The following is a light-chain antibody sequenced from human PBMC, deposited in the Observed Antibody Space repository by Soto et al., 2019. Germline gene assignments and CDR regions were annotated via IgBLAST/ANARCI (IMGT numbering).Light chain of an antibody. CDR3: QKRNVWPPIT. Sequence: EIVLTQSPATLSLSPGERATLSCGASQSVSTYLAWYQQRPGQAPRLLIYGASSRATGIPDRFSGSGSGTDFTLTISRLEPEDFAVYYCQKRNVWPPITFGQGTRLEIK. V-gene: IGKV3-11*01. J-gene: IGKJ5*01. CDR2: GAS. CDR1: QSVSTY.